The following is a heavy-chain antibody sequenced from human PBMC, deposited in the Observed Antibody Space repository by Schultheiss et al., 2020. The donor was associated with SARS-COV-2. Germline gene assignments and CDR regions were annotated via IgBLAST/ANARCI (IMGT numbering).Heavy chain of an antibody. CDR1: GFTFSDYY. D-gene: IGHD2-2*01. CDR3: AREQVPAAPYYGMDV. CDR2: ISGSGSTI. V-gene: IGHV3-11*04. Sequence: GESLKISCAASGFTFSDYYMSWIRQAPGKGLEWVSAISGSGSTIYYADSVKGRFTISRENAKNSLYLQMNSLRAEDTAVYYCAREQVPAAPYYGMDVWGQGTTVTVSS. J-gene: IGHJ6*02.